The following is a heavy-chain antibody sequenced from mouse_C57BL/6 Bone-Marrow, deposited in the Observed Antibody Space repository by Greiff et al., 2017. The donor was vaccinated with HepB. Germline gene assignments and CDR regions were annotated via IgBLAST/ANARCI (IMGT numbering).Heavy chain of an antibody. CDR1: GFTFSSYG. Sequence: EVMLVESGGDLVKPGGSLKLSCAASGFTFSSYGMSWVRQTPDKRLEWVATISSGGSYTYYPDSVKGRFTISRDNAKNTLYLQISSLKSEDTAMYYCASPYYYGSLYAMDYWGQGTSVTVSS. D-gene: IGHD1-1*01. CDR3: ASPYYYGSLYAMDY. CDR2: ISSGGSYT. J-gene: IGHJ4*01. V-gene: IGHV5-6*01.